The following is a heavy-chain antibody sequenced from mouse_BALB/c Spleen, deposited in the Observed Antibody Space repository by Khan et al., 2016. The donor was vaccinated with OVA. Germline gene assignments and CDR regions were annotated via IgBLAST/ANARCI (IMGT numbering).Heavy chain of an antibody. V-gene: IGHV1S81*02. J-gene: IGHJ3*01. CDR1: GYTFSSYY. CDR3: TSAVYGSVAY. D-gene: IGHD2-10*02. Sequence: VQLQESGAELVKPGASVKLSCKASGYTFSSYYIYWVKQRPGQGLEWIGEINPNNGGTNINEKFKSKATLTVDRSSSTAFMQHRSLTSEDSAVYCCTSAVYGSVAYWGQGTLLTVSA. CDR2: INPNNGGT.